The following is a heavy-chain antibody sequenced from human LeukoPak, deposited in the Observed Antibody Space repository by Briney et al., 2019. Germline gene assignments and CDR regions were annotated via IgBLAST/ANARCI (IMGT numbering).Heavy chain of an antibody. CDR1: GFTFDDYG. V-gene: IGHV3-20*04. CDR3: VRDGVADAEFDY. Sequence: GGSLRLSCAASGFTFDDYGMSWVRQAPGKGLEWVSGINWNGGSTGYADSVKGRFTISRDNAKNSLYLQMNSLRVEDTAIYYCVRDGVADAEFDYWGQGTLVTVSS. D-gene: IGHD2-8*01. J-gene: IGHJ4*02. CDR2: INWNGGST.